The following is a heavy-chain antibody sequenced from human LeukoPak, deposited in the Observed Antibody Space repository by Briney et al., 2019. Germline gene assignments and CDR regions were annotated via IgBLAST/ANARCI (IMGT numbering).Heavy chain of an antibody. CDR1: GGSFSGYY. CDR2: INHSGST. V-gene: IGHV4-34*01. J-gene: IGHJ3*02. D-gene: IGHD3-22*01. CDR3: ARVRLGVTMIVVVTPDAFDI. Sequence: SETLSLTCAVYGGSFSGYYWSWIRQPPGKGLEWIGEINHSGSTNYNPSLKSRVTISVDTSKNQFSLKLSSVTAADTAVYYCARVRLGVTMIVVVTPDAFDIWGQGTMVTVSS.